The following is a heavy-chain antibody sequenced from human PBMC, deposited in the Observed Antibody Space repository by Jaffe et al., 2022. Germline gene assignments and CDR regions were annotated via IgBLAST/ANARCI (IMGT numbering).Heavy chain of an antibody. CDR3: AKDGGIVLVVYAYFDY. CDR2: ISGSGGST. D-gene: IGHD2-8*02. CDR1: GFTFSSYA. J-gene: IGHJ4*02. V-gene: IGHV3-23*01. Sequence: EVQLLESGGGLVQPGGSLRLSCAASGFTFSSYAMSWVRQAPGKGLEWVSAISGSGGSTYYADSVKGRFTISRDNSKNTLYLQMNSLRAEDTAVYYCAKDGGIVLVVYAYFDYWGQGTLVTVSS.